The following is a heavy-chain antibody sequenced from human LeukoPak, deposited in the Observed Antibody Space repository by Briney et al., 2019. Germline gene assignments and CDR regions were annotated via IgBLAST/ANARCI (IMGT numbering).Heavy chain of an antibody. D-gene: IGHD3-3*01. CDR3: ARESGRFRFDS. V-gene: IGHV3-7*01. CDR2: IKEDSDK. CDR1: GFTFNKYW. Sequence: GGSLRLSCAASGFTFNKYWMKWVPQSPGKGLEWVANIKEDSDKNHVESVRGRFTISRDNAENSLYLQMNSLRVEDTAVYYCARESGRFRFDSWGQGTLVTVSS. J-gene: IGHJ5*01.